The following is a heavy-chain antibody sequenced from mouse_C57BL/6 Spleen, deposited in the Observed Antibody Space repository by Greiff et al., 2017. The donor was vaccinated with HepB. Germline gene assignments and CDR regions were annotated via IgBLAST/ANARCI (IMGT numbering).Heavy chain of an antibody. J-gene: IGHJ3*01. CDR1: GYSITSDY. D-gene: IGHD3-2*02. Sequence: EVKVVESGPGLAKPSQTLSLTCSVTGYSITSDYWNWIRKFPGNKLEYMGYISYSGSTYYNPSLKSRISITRDTSKNQYYLQLNSVTTEDTATYYCARASSGYRAWFAYWGQGTLVTVSA. V-gene: IGHV3-8*01. CDR2: ISYSGST. CDR3: ARASSGYRAWFAY.